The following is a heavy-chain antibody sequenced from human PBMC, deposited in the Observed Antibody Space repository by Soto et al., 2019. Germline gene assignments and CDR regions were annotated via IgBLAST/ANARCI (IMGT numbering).Heavy chain of an antibody. J-gene: IGHJ6*03. CDR3: VRQGLCSGSTCYYMDV. Sequence: SETLSLTCTVSGDSINNYYWSWIRQPPGKGLEWIGYMYNSGSTNYNPSLKSRVTMSVDTSKNQFSLKLSSVTAADTAVYYCVRQGLCSGSTCYYMDVWGKGTTVTVSS. CDR2: MYNSGST. D-gene: IGHD2-15*01. V-gene: IGHV4-59*08. CDR1: GDSINNYY.